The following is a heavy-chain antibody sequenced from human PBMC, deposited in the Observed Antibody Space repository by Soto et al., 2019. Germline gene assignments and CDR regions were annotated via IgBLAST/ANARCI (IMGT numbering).Heavy chain of an antibody. V-gene: IGHV3-48*02. Sequence: PGGSLRLSCAASGFTFSSYSMNWVRQAPGKGLEWVSYISSSSSTIYYADSVKGRFTISRDNAKNSLYLQMNSLRDEDTAVYYCAREFAEDYYDSSGYYYNYYYYGMDVWGQGTTVTVSS. CDR1: GFTFSSYS. D-gene: IGHD3-22*01. CDR3: AREFAEDYYDSSGYYYNYYYYGMDV. J-gene: IGHJ6*02. CDR2: ISSSSSTI.